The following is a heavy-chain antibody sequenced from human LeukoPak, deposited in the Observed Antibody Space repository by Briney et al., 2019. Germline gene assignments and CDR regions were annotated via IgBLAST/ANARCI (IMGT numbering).Heavy chain of an antibody. D-gene: IGHD4-17*01. J-gene: IGHJ5*02. CDR3: ARLTLGKYGDYLP. Sequence: SVKVSCKASGGTFSSYAISWVRQAPGQGLEWMGRIIPILGIANYAQKFQGRVTITADKSTSTAYMELSSLKASDTAMYYCARLTLGKYGDYLPWGQGTLVTVSS. CDR1: GGTFSSYA. V-gene: IGHV1-69*04. CDR2: IIPILGIA.